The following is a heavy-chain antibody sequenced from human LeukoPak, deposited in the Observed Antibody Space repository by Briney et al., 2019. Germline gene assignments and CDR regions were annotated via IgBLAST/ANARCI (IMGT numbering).Heavy chain of an antibody. Sequence: GRTVRLFCAASGLTFSSYSMNWVRHAPGKGLEWVSSISSSRNYIYYADSVKGRFNISRHNAKHSLYVQMNSLRAEDTAVYYCARREAYSSGWYFWFDPWGQGTLVTVSS. J-gene: IGHJ5*02. CDR2: ISSSRNYI. D-gene: IGHD6-19*01. CDR3: ARREAYSSGWYFWFDP. V-gene: IGHV3-21*01. CDR1: GLTFSSYS.